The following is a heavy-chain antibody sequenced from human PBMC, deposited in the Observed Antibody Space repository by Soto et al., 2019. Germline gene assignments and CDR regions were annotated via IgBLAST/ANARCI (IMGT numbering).Heavy chain of an antibody. Sequence: EVQLVQSGGGMVQSGGSLELSCAASGFAFSATPVHWVRQASGKGLEWVGRIRSKDKNYATAFAASVKGRFTVSRDESKNLAFLHMNSLKNDDTAVYYCTTAGTHTWRLDPWGQGALVTVSS. V-gene: IGHV3-73*01. CDR2: IRSKDKNYAT. CDR3: TTAGTHTWRLDP. J-gene: IGHJ5*02. D-gene: IGHD6-13*01. CDR1: GFAFSATP.